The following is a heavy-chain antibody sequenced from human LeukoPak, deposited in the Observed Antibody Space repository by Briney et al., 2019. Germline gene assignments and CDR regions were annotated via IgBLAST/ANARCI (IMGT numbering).Heavy chain of an antibody. Sequence: ASVKVSCKASGYTFTSYGISWVRQAPGQGLEWMGWISAYNGNTNYAQKLQGRVTMTTDTSTSTAYMELRSLRSDDTAVYYCAREKGFSSSSGLFDPWGQGTLVTASS. V-gene: IGHV1-18*01. D-gene: IGHD6-6*01. CDR2: ISAYNGNT. CDR1: GYTFTSYG. CDR3: AREKGFSSSSGLFDP. J-gene: IGHJ5*02.